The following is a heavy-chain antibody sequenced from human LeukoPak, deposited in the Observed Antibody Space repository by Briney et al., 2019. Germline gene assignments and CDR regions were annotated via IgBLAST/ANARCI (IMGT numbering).Heavy chain of an antibody. J-gene: IGHJ4*02. V-gene: IGHV4-4*07. D-gene: IGHD3-22*01. CDR3: SRGLDSRKLGY. CDR1: GGSISGFC. Sequence: SETLSLTCTVSGGSISGFCWSWIRQPAGKGLEWFGSIHPSGRLYNNPSLESRVTISIDTSKNQFSLNLNSVTAADTAVYFCSRGLDSRKLGYWGQGTLVTVSS. CDR2: IHPSGRL.